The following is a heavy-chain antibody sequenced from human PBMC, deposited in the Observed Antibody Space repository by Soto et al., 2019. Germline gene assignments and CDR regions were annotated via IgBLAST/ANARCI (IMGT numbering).Heavy chain of an antibody. V-gene: IGHV3-21*01. Sequence: EVQLVESGGGLVKPGGSLRLSCAASGFTFSSYSMNWVRQAPGKGLEWVSSISSSSSYTYYADSVKGRFTITRDNAKNSLYMQMNSLRAEDTAVYYCARDAKGFWDRYYYYYYIDVWFKGSTVTVSS. CDR3: ARDAKGFWDRYYYYYYIDV. J-gene: IGHJ6*03. D-gene: IGHD3-10*01. CDR1: GFTFSSYS. CDR2: ISSSSSYT.